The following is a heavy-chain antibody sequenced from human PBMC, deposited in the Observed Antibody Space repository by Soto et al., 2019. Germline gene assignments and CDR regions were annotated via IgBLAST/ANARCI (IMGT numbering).Heavy chain of an antibody. CDR2: IYYSGGT. D-gene: IGHD6-19*01. Sequence: QVQLQESGPGLVKPSETLSLTCSVSGGSISTNYWSWIRQPPGKGLEWIGYIYYSGGTNYNPSLRSRVTLSVDTSKDQFSLNLRSVPAADTAVYYCARHPTTSSGWNFDYWGQGILVTVSS. CDR1: GGSISTNY. V-gene: IGHV4-59*08. CDR3: ARHPTTSSGWNFDY. J-gene: IGHJ4*02.